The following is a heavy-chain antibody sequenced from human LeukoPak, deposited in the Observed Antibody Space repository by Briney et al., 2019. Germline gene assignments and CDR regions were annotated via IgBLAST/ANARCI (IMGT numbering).Heavy chain of an antibody. J-gene: IGHJ4*02. CDR2: ISSSGDNI. Sequence: PGGSLRLSCAASGFTFSSYEMHWVRQAPGEGLEWVSYISSSGDNINYADSVKGRFTISRDNAKNSLYLQMNILRAEDTAVYYCARVGCSGGSCPIDYWGQGTLVTVSS. CDR3: ARVGCSGGSCPIDY. D-gene: IGHD2-15*01. V-gene: IGHV3-48*03. CDR1: GFTFSSYE.